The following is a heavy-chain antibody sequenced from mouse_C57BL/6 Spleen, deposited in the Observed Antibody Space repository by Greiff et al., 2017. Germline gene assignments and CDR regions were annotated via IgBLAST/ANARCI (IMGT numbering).Heavy chain of an antibody. CDR2: INYDGSST. D-gene: IGHD4-1*01. V-gene: IGHV5-16*01. CDR3: ARNWDWYFDV. CDR1: GFTFSDYY. Sequence: VKVVESEGGLVQPGSSMKLSCTASGFTFSDYYMAWVRQVPEKGLEWVANINYDGSSTYYLDSLKSRFIISRDNAKNILYLQMSSLKSEDTATYYCARNWDWYFDVWGTGTTVTVSS. J-gene: IGHJ1*03.